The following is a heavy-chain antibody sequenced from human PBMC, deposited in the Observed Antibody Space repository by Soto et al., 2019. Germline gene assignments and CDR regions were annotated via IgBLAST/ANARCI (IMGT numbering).Heavy chain of an antibody. CDR2: ISAYNGNT. CDR3: AREDPPSLI. D-gene: IGHD2-2*01. J-gene: IGHJ4*02. V-gene: IGHV1-18*01. Sequence: QVQLVQSGAEVKKPGASVKVSCKASGYTFTSYGISWVRQAPGQGLEWMGWISAYNGNTNYAQKLQGRVTRPTTTSTSKAYMGLMSLGYNDTAVKDCAREDPPSLIWGQGSQVTVSA. CDR1: GYTFTSYG.